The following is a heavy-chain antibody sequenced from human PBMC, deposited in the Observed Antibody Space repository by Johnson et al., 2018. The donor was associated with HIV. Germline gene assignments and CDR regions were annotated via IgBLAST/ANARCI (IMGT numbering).Heavy chain of an antibody. V-gene: IGHV3-30*02. D-gene: IGHD2-15*01. CDR3: ARVGVGGYSADGAFDI. CDR1: GFTFSSYG. J-gene: IGHJ3*02. CDR2: IRYDGSNN. Sequence: QVQLVESGGGVVQPGRSLRLSCAASGFTFSSYGMHWVRQAPGKGLEWVAFIRYDGSNNYYADSVKGRFTISRDNSKSTLYLQINSLRAEDAAVFYCARVGVGGYSADGAFDIWGQGTMVTVSS.